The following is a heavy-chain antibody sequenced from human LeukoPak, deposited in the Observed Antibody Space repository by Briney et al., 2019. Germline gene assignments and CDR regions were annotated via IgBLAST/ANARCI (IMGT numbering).Heavy chain of an antibody. CDR1: GFTFSSYS. J-gene: IGHJ4*02. CDR3: FRGYDYSGFDY. V-gene: IGHV3-21*01. Sequence: PGGSLRLSCAASGFTFSSYSMNWVRQAPGKGLEWVSSISSSSYIYYADSVKGRFTISRDNAKNSLYLQMNSLRAEDTAVYYCFRGYDYSGFDYWGQGTLVTVSS. D-gene: IGHD5-12*01. CDR2: ISSSSYI.